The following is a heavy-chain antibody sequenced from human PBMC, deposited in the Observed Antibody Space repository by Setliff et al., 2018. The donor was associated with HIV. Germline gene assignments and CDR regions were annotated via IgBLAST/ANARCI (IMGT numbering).Heavy chain of an antibody. CDR1: GFTFSNYA. CDR2: ILSTGERT. D-gene: IGHD2-15*01. V-gene: IGHV3-23*01. Sequence: GGSLRLSCAASGFTFSNYAMSWVRQAPGEGLEWVSAILSTGERTFYADFVKGRFTISRDNAKNTLYLQMNSLRAEDTAVYSCARARGGNSDWSYWGQGTLVTVSS. J-gene: IGHJ4*02. CDR3: ARARGGNSDWSY.